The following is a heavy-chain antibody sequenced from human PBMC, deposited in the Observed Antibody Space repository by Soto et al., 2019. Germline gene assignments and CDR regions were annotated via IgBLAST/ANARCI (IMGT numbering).Heavy chain of an antibody. D-gene: IGHD3-22*01. CDR3: ARGLWYYESSDYSEYFHH. J-gene: IGHJ1*01. Sequence: GGSLRLSCAASGFIFSSYAMHWARQAPGKGLEWVAVISYDGSNKYYADSVKGRFTISRDNSKNTWYLQMNSLRAEDTAVYYCARGLWYYESSDYSEYFHHWGQGTLVTVSS. CDR2: ISYDGSNK. CDR1: GFIFSSYA. V-gene: IGHV3-30-3*01.